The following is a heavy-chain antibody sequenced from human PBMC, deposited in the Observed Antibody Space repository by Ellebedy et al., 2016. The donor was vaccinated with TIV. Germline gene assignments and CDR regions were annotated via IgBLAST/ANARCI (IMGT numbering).Heavy chain of an antibody. Sequence: AASVKVSCKASGYTFADYGIAWVRQAPGQGLEWMGWISADNGNANYAQRFRGRVTMTTDTYTSTAYMDLRSLRSDDTAVYYCARDLPAGVGATVDYWGQGTLVTVSS. CDR3: ARDLPAGVGATVDY. V-gene: IGHV1-18*01. J-gene: IGHJ4*02. CDR2: ISADNGNA. CDR1: GYTFADYG. D-gene: IGHD1-26*01.